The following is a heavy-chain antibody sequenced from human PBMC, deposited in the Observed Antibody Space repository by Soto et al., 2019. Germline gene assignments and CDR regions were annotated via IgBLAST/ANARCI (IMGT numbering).Heavy chain of an antibody. D-gene: IGHD2-2*01. CDR1: GGSFSGYY. Sequence: QVQLQQWGAGLLKPSETLSLTCAVYGGSFSGYYWSWIRQPPGKGLEWIGEINHSGSTNYNPSLKSRVTISVDTSKNQFSLKLSSVTAADTAVYYCVRGPQLGYWGQGTLVTVSS. CDR3: VRGPQLGY. V-gene: IGHV4-34*01. J-gene: IGHJ4*02. CDR2: INHSGST.